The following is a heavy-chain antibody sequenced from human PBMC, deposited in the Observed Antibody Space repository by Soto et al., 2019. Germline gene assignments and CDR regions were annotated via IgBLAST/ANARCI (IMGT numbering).Heavy chain of an antibody. V-gene: IGHV4-31*03. J-gene: IGHJ5*02. D-gene: IGHD5-12*01. CDR2: IHHSGTT. CDR1: GDSVSSSSYY. CDR3: ASGLGYKA. Sequence: QVQLQESGPGLVKPSQTLCLTCTVSGDSVSSSSYYWSWIRQHPGKGLEWIGYIHHSGTTYYNPSLKSRITLSVDTSKNQFSLRLSSVTAADTAVYYCASGLGYKAWGQGTLVTVSS.